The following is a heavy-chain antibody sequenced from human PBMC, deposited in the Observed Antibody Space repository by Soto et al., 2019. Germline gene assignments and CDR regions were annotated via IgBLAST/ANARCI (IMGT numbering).Heavy chain of an antibody. CDR3: AKDIGRYFDWSNWFDP. V-gene: IGHV3-9*01. Sequence: EVQLAESGGGLVQPGRSLRLSCAASGFTFDDYAMHWVRQAPGKGLEWVSGISWNSGSIGYADSVKGRFTISRDNAKNSLYLQMNSLRAEDTALYYCAKDIGRYFDWSNWFDPWGQGTLVTVSS. CDR2: ISWNSGSI. J-gene: IGHJ5*02. D-gene: IGHD3-9*01. CDR1: GFTFDDYA.